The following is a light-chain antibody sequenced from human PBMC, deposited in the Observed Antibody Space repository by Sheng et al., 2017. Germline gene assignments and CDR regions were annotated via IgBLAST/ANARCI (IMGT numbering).Light chain of an antibody. CDR1: KLGDKY. CDR3: QAWDGSTAV. Sequence: SYDLTQPPSVSVSPGQTASITCLGDKLGDKYVYWYQQKPGQSPVLVMYQDTKRPSGIPERFSGSNSGNTATLTISGTQAMDEADYYCQAWDGSTAVFGGGTKLTVL. J-gene: IGLJ2*01. V-gene: IGLV3-1*01. CDR2: QDT.